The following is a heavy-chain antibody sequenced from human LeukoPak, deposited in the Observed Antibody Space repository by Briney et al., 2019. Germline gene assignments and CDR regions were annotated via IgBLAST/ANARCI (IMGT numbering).Heavy chain of an antibody. J-gene: IGHJ3*02. V-gene: IGHV1-18*01. Sequence: ASVKVSCKASGYTFTSYGISWVRQAPGQGLEWMGWISAYNGNTNYAQKLKGRVTMTTDTSTSTAYMELRSLRSDDTAVYYCARVPRYGDYQDAFDIWGQGTMVTVSS. CDR2: ISAYNGNT. CDR3: ARVPRYGDYQDAFDI. D-gene: IGHD4-17*01. CDR1: GYTFTSYG.